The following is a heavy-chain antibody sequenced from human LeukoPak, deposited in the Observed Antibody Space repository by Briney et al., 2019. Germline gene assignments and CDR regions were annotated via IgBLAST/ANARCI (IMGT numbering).Heavy chain of an antibody. CDR3: AKGVGGSVAARSFDY. Sequence: GGSLRLSCAASGFSFSSYEMNWVRQAPGKGLEWVSGISWNSGSIGYADSVKGRFTISRDNAKNSLYLQMNSLRAEDMALYYCAKGVGGSVAARSFDYWGQGTLVTVSS. CDR1: GFSFSSYE. J-gene: IGHJ4*02. D-gene: IGHD6-6*01. CDR2: ISWNSGSI. V-gene: IGHV3-9*03.